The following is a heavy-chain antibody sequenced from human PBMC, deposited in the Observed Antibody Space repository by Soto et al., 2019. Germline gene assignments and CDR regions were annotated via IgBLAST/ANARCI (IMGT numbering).Heavy chain of an antibody. CDR3: VKQAHGLDGVAFDY. CDR2: VSTSGRST. V-gene: IGHV3-64D*06. J-gene: IGHJ4*02. Sequence: WGSLRLSCSASGFIFSESTIYWVRQVPGKGLEAISAVSTSGRSTYYADSVKDRFTISRDNSKNTLFLQMGSLRPEDTAIYYCVKQAHGLDGVAFDYWGQGTQVT. D-gene: IGHD2-15*01. CDR1: GFIFSEST.